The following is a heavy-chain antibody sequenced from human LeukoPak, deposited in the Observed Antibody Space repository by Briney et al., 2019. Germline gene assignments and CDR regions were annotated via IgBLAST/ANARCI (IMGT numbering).Heavy chain of an antibody. CDR3: ARVPMTTVTTPYYYYMDV. Sequence: ASVKVSCKASGYTFTSYGISWVRQAPGQGLEWMGWISAYNGNTNYAQKLQGRVTMTTDTSTSTAYMEPRSLRSDDTAVYYCARVPMTTVTTPYYYYMDVWGKGTTVTVSS. D-gene: IGHD4-17*01. CDR1: GYTFTSYG. CDR2: ISAYNGNT. V-gene: IGHV1-18*01. J-gene: IGHJ6*03.